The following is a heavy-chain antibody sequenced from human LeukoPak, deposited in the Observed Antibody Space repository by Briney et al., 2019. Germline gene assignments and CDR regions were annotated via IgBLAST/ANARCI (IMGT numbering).Heavy chain of an antibody. CDR3: ASQYYDILTGYNPYYYYYGMDV. J-gene: IGHJ6*02. V-gene: IGHV3-30*03. CDR1: GFTFSSYG. CDR2: ISYDGSNK. D-gene: IGHD3-9*01. Sequence: GGSLRLSCAASGFTFSSYGMHWVRQAPGKGLEWVAVISYDGSNKYYADSVKGRFTISRDNAKNSLYLQMNSLRDEDTAVYYCASQYYDILTGYNPYYYYYGMDVWGQGTTVTVSS.